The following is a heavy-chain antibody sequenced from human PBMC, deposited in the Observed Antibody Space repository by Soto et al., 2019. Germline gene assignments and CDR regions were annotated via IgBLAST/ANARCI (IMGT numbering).Heavy chain of an antibody. J-gene: IGHJ3*02. Sequence: ASVKVSCKASGYTFTSYGISWERQAPGQGLEWMGWISAYNGNTNYAQKLQGRVTMTTDTSTSTAYMERRRLRSDDTGVYYCARGSDGGYDVAFDIWGQGTMVTVSS. D-gene: IGHD5-12*01. CDR2: ISAYNGNT. CDR1: GYTFTSYG. CDR3: ARGSDGGYDVAFDI. V-gene: IGHV1-18*01.